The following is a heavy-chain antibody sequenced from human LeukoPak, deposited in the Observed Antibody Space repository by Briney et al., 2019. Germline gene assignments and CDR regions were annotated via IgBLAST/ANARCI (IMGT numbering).Heavy chain of an antibody. CDR2: ISDSGSGT. V-gene: IGHV3-23*01. Sequence: GGSLRLSCAASGFTFYNYAMSWVRQAPGKGLEWVSTISDSGSGTYYADSVRGRFTISRDNSKNTLYLQMDSLRAEDTAKYYCAKVPYSDYGSGRPPFMDVWGQGTTVAVSS. CDR1: GFTFYNYA. J-gene: IGHJ6*02. D-gene: IGHD3-10*01. CDR3: AKVPYSDYGSGRPPFMDV.